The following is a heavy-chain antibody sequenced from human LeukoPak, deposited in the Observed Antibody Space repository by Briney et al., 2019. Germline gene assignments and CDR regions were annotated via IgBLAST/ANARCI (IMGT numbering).Heavy chain of an antibody. V-gene: IGHV1-18*01. Sequence: ASVKVSCKASGYIFTNYALHWVRQAPGQGLEWMGWISAYNGNTNYAQKLQGRVTMTTDTSTSTAYMELRSLRSDDTAVYYCARGLGGGWLFHTSPRAHDYWGQGTLVTVSS. D-gene: IGHD3-22*01. CDR2: ISAYNGNT. CDR1: GYIFTNYA. J-gene: IGHJ4*02. CDR3: ARGLGGGWLFHTSPRAHDY.